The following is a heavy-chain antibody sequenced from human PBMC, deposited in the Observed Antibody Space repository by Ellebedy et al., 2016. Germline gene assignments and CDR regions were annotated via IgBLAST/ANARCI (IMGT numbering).Heavy chain of an antibody. J-gene: IGHJ4*02. Sequence: ASVKVSCXASGYTFTGYYMHWVRQAPGQGLEWMGWINPNSGGTNYAQKFQGRVTMTRDTSISTAYMELSRLRSDDTAVYYCATLYCSSTSCPPPYFDYWGQGTLVTVSS. D-gene: IGHD2-2*01. V-gene: IGHV1-2*02. CDR3: ATLYCSSTSCPPPYFDY. CDR2: INPNSGGT. CDR1: GYTFTGYY.